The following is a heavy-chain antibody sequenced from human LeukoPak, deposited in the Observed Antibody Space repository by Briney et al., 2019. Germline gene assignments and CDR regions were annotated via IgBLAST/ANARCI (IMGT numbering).Heavy chain of an antibody. J-gene: IGHJ4*02. CDR3: ARALGRVQLWGILVY. Sequence: GSLRLSCAASGFTFSCYAMQWVRQAPGKGLEWVAVISYDGSNKYYADSVKGRFTISRDNSKNTLYLQMNSLRAEDTAVYYCARALGRVQLWGILVYRGQGTLVTVSS. V-gene: IGHV3-30-3*01. CDR1: GFTFSCYA. CDR2: ISYDGSNK. D-gene: IGHD5-18*01.